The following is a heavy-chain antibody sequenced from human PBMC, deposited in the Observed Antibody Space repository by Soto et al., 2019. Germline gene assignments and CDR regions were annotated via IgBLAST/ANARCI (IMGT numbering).Heavy chain of an antibody. CDR3: GRDETLRVYVGGSYGRGGRDV. CDR1: GFTFSSYS. CDR2: ISSSSSTI. V-gene: IGHV3-48*02. Sequence: GVSLRLSCAASGFTFSSYSMNWVRQAPGKGLEWVSYISSSSSTIYYADSVKGRFTISRDNAKNSLYLQMNSLRDEDTAVYYCGRDETLRVYVGGSYGRGGRDVWGQGTTVTVS. J-gene: IGHJ6*02. D-gene: IGHD3-16*01.